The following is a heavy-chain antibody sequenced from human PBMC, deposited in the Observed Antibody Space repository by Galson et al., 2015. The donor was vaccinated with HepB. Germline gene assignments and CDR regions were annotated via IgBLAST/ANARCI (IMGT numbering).Heavy chain of an antibody. CDR2: MNPNSGNT. CDR3: ARDLGYGGNSNLGY. V-gene: IGHV1-8*01. CDR1: GYTFTSYD. J-gene: IGHJ4*02. Sequence: SVKVSCKASGYTFTSYDINWVRQATGQGLEWMGWMNPNSGNTGYAQKFQGRVTMTRNTSISTAYMELSSLRSEDTAVYYCARDLGYGGNSNLGYCGQGTLVTVSS. D-gene: IGHD4-23*01.